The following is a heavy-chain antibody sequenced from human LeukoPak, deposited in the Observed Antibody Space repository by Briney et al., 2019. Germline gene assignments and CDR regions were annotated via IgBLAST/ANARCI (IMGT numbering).Heavy chain of an antibody. CDR2: IIPIFGTA. CDR1: GGTFSSYA. D-gene: IGHD2-2*01. Sequence: GASVKVSCKASGGTFSSYAISWVRQAPGQGLEWMGGIIPIFGTANYAQKFQGRVTITANESTSTAYMELSSLRSEDTAVYYCARAEYPSDYYYGMDVWGQGTTVTVSS. V-gene: IGHV1-69*13. CDR3: ARAEYPSDYYYGMDV. J-gene: IGHJ6*02.